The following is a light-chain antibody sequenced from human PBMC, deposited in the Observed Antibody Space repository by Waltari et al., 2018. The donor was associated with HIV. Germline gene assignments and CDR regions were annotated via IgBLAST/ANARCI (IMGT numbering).Light chain of an antibody. J-gene: IGLJ2*01. CDR3: QAWDSSTVV. CDR1: KLGDKY. Sequence: SYELTQPPSVSVSPGQQASITCSGDKLGDKYACWYQQKPGQSPVVVIYQDSKRPSGIPERFSGSNSGNTATLTISGTQAMDEADYYCQAWDSSTVVFGGGTKLTVL. V-gene: IGLV3-1*01. CDR2: QDS.